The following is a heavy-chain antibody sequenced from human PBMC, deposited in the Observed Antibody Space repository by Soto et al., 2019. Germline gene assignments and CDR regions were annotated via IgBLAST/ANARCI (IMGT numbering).Heavy chain of an antibody. D-gene: IGHD2-2*01. J-gene: IGHJ5*02. CDR1: GYTFTSYD. Sequence: QVQLVQSGAEVKKPGASVKVSCKASGYTFTSYDINWVRQATGQGLEWMGWMNPNSGNTGYAQKFQGRVPMTRNTSISTADMERGSLRSGDTAVYYWGRGGGGPAARAVWFDPWGQGTLVTVSS. CDR2: MNPNSGNT. V-gene: IGHV1-8*01. CDR3: GRGGGGPAARAVWFDP.